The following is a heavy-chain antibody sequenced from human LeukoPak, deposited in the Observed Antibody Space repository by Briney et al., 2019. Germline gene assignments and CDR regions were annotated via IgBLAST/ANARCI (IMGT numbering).Heavy chain of an antibody. Sequence: PSETLSLTCTVSGGAISSSSYYWGWIRQPPGKGLEWIGSIYYSGSTYYNPSLKSRVTISVDTSKNQFSLKLSSVTAADTAVYYCARGYGDTDLVGAFDILGQGTMVTVSS. D-gene: IGHD4-17*01. CDR3: ARGYGDTDLVGAFDI. V-gene: IGHV4-39*01. J-gene: IGHJ3*02. CDR1: GGAISSSSYY. CDR2: IYYSGST.